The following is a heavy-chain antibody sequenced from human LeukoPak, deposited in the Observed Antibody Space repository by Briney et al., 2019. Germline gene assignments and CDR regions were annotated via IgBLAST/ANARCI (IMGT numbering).Heavy chain of an antibody. D-gene: IGHD3-3*01. CDR3: ARHPYYDFWSGYSQYYYYYGMDV. CDR1: GYSFTSYW. Sequence: GESLKISCKGFGYSFTSYWIGWVRQMPGKGLEWMGIIYPGDSDTRYSPSFQGQVTISADKSISTAYLQWSSLKASDTAMYYCARHPYYDFWSGYSQYYYYYGMDVWGQGTTVTVSS. CDR2: IYPGDSDT. V-gene: IGHV5-51*01. J-gene: IGHJ6*02.